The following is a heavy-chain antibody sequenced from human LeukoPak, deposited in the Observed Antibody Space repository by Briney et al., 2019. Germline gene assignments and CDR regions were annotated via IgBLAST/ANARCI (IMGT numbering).Heavy chain of an antibody. CDR2: LYYSGST. J-gene: IGHJ3*02. Sequence: SETLSLTCTVSGGSISSYYWSWMRQPPGKGLEWIGHLYYSGSTNHNPSLKSRVTISVDTSKNQFSLKLISVTAADTAVYYCARAVYCGGDCDSGAFDIWGQGTMVTVSS. CDR1: GGSISSYY. V-gene: IGHV4-59*01. D-gene: IGHD2-21*02. CDR3: ARAVYCGGDCDSGAFDI.